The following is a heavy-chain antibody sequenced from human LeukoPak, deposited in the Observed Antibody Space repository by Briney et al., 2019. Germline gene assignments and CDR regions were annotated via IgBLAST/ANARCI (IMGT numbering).Heavy chain of an antibody. CDR3: ARDLLPGRYDSSGYYLPHY. J-gene: IGHJ4*02. V-gene: IGHV3-30-3*01. D-gene: IGHD3-22*01. Sequence: GGSLRLSCAASGFTFSSYAMHWVRQAPGQGLEWVAVISYDGSNKYYADSVKGRFTISRDNSKNTLYLQMNSLRAEDTAVYYCARDLLPGRYDSSGYYLPHYWGQGTLVTVSS. CDR2: ISYDGSNK. CDR1: GFTFSSYA.